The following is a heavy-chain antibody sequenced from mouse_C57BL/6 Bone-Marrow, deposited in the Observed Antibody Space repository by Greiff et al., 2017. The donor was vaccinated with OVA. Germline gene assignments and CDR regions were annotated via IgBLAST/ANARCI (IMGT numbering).Heavy chain of an antibody. CDR2: IDPENGDT. CDR1: GFNIKDDY. J-gene: IGHJ1*03. Sequence: EVKLMESGAELVRPGASVKLSCTASGFNIKDDYMHWVKQRPEQGLEWIGWIDPENGDTEYASKFQGKATITADTSSNTAYLQLSSLTSEDTAVYYCTTRDWYFDVWGTGTTVTVSS. CDR3: TTRDWYFDV. V-gene: IGHV14-4*01.